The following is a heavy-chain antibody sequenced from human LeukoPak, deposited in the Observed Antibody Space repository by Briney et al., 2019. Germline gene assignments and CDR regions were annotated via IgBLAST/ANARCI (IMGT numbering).Heavy chain of an antibody. CDR1: GFTFSGYW. CDR2: IKQDGSET. D-gene: IGHD3-22*01. J-gene: IGHJ4*02. Sequence: GGSLRLSCTASGFTFSGYWVTWVRQAPGKGLEWVAMIKQDGSETYYVDSVKGRFTISRDNAKNTLYLQMNSLRAEDTAVYYCARVQEIGYFDYWGQGTLVTVSS. V-gene: IGHV3-7*03. CDR3: ARVQEIGYFDY.